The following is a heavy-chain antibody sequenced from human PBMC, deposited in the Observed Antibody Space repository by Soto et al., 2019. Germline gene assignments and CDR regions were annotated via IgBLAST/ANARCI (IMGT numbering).Heavy chain of an antibody. D-gene: IGHD3-9*01. J-gene: IGHJ6*02. CDR1: GGSISSSSYY. CDR2: IYYSGST. V-gene: IGHV4-39*07. Sequence: SETLSLTCTVCGGSISSSSYYWGWIRQPPGKGLEWIGSIYYSGSTNYNPSLKSRVTMSVDTSKNQFSLKLSSVTAADTAVYYCARAYYDILTGYYYYGMDVLGHGTKVTVS. CDR3: ARAYYDILTGYYYYGMDV.